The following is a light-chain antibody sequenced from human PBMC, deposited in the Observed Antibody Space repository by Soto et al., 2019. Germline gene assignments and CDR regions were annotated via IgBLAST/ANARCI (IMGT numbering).Light chain of an antibody. CDR2: GES. CDR1: QSVSSN. Sequence: VMTQSPATLSVSPGDSATLSCRASQSVSSNLAWYQQKTGQAPRLLIYGESTRATGIPDRLSGSGSGTELNLTISRLQSEDFAVYYCQKYNNWPGTFGQGTKVDIK. J-gene: IGKJ1*01. V-gene: IGKV3-15*01. CDR3: QKYNNWPGT.